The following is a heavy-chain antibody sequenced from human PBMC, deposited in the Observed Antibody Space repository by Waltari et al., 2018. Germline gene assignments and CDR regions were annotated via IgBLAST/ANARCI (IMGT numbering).Heavy chain of an antibody. Sequence: QVQLQESGPRLMRPSETLSLTCATSGGSLSGFYWSGVRRLPDKGLAWIGYVFYTGTTSYNPSLKSRVSISVDRSKNQVSLTLTSVTAADTATYYCARENPYGHTYFYMDVWGKGTTVTVSS. D-gene: IGHD4-17*01. CDR2: VFYTGTT. J-gene: IGHJ6*03. V-gene: IGHV4-59*13. CDR1: GGSLSGFY. CDR3: ARENPYGHTYFYMDV.